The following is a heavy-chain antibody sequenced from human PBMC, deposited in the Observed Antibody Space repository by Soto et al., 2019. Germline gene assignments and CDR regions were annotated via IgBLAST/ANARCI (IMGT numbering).Heavy chain of an antibody. CDR3: AAVPPEGVDTAMVAPDYNYGMDG. J-gene: IGHJ6*02. D-gene: IGHD5-18*01. CDR2: FDPEDGAT. V-gene: IGHV1-24*01. Sequence: ASVKVSCKVSGYTLTELSMHWVRQAPGKGLEWMGGFDPEDGATIYAQKLQGRVTMTEDTSTDTAYMELSSLRSEDTAVYSCAAVPPEGVDTAMVAPDYNYGMDGWGQGTTVTVS. CDR1: GYTLTELS.